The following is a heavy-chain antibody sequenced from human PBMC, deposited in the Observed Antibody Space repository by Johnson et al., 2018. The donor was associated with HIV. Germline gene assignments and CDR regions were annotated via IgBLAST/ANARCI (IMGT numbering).Heavy chain of an antibody. Sequence: VQLVESGGGLVQPGGSLRLSCAASGFTFNDYAMHWVRQAPGKGLEWVSGISWNSDSIGFADSVKGRFTISRDNARNSVYLQMNSLRAEDTALYYCAKVMWQDGFDIWGQGTMVTVSS. J-gene: IGHJ3*02. CDR2: ISWNSDSI. D-gene: IGHD2-21*01. V-gene: IGHV3-9*01. CDR1: GFTFNDYA. CDR3: AKVMWQDGFDI.